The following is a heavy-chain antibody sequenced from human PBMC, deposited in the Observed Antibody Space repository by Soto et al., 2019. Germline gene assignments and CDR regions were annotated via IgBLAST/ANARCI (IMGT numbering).Heavy chain of an antibody. CDR2: ITPYSGQA. J-gene: IGHJ4*02. CDR1: GYRFGDYG. Sequence: QVHLVQSGPEVKRPGASVKVSCEVSGYRFGDYGISWLRQAPGQGLQWLGWITPYSGQAFYIKTFQDRLTMTTDTSTSTGYMDLESLAPDHPALLFCAREKGYQDNHLYFFDYWGQGALVTVSS. CDR3: AREKGYQDNHLYFFDY. V-gene: IGHV1-18*04. D-gene: IGHD2-2*01.